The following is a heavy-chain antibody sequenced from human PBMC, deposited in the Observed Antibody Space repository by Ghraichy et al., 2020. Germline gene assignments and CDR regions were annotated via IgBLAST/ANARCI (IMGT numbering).Heavy chain of an antibody. CDR3: ARAGRQSVSWYFFDY. Sequence: GGSLRLSCAASGFTFTNYALYWVRQAPGKGLEWAAVISYDGNKKYYADSVKGRFAISRDNSKNTLYLQMNSLSAEDTAVYYCARAGRQSVSWYFFDYWGRGTLVSVSS. CDR1: GFTFTNYA. J-gene: IGHJ4*02. D-gene: IGHD1-1*01. CDR2: ISYDGNKK. V-gene: IGHV3-30*09.